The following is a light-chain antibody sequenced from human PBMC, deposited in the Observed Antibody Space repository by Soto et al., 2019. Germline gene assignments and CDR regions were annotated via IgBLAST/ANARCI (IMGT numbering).Light chain of an antibody. Sequence: QSALTQPASVSGSPGQSITISCTGTSSDVGGYNYVSWYQQHPGKAPKLMIYDVSNRPSGVSNRFSGSKSGNTASLTISGLQADDEADYYCSSYSSSSSPHVVFGRGTKLTVL. CDR3: SSYSSSSSPHVV. CDR1: SSDVGGYNY. CDR2: DVS. J-gene: IGLJ2*01. V-gene: IGLV2-14*01.